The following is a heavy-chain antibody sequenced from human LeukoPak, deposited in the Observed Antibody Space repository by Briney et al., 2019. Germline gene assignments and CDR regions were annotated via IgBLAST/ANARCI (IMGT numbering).Heavy chain of an antibody. CDR1: GFSFSSHA. Sequence: GGSLRLSCAASGFSFSSHAMSWVRQAPGRGLEWVSDISGGGDSTYYADSVKGRFSISRDNSKNTLFLQMNSLRAEDTAVYFCAKDPGSGSRDWGQGTLVTVSS. CDR2: ISGGGDST. CDR3: AKDPGSGSRD. D-gene: IGHD3-10*01. V-gene: IGHV3-23*01. J-gene: IGHJ4*02.